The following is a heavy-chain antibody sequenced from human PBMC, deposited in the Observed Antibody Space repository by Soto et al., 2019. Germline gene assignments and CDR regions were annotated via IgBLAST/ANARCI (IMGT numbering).Heavy chain of an antibody. J-gene: IGHJ6*02. CDR3: ARDGVDTATGYYYGMDV. D-gene: IGHD5-18*01. CDR1: GYTFTSYG. V-gene: IGHV1-18*01. CDR2: ISAYNGNT. Sequence: QVQLVQSGAEVKKPGASVKVSCKASGYTFTSYGISWVRQAPGQGLEWMGWISAYNGNTNYAQKLQGRVTMTTDTSTSTACMELRSLRSADTAVYYCARDGVDTATGYYYGMDVWGQGTTVTVS.